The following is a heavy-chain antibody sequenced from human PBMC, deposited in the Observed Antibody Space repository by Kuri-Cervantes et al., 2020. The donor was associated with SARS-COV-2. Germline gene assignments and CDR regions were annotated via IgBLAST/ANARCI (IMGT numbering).Heavy chain of an antibody. Sequence: GGLRRPSCAPSGSTSSGYGIHWARQAPGKGLEWVSYLSSSGSTIYNAGSVKGRFTISRDNAKNSLYLQINSMGDEDTSVYYCARESCSSTSCYLIGYYYYGMDVWGQGTTVTVSS. V-gene: IGHV3-48*02. CDR2: LSSSGSTI. D-gene: IGHD2-2*01. CDR3: ARESCSSTSCYLIGYYYYGMDV. CDR1: GSTSSGYG. J-gene: IGHJ6*02.